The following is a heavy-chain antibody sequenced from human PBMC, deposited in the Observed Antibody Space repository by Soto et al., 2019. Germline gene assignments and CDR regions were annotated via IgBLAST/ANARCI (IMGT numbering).Heavy chain of an antibody. CDR1: GGSISSSSYY. CDR2: IYYSGST. V-gene: IGHV4-39*01. Sequence: SETLSLTCTVSGGSISSSSYYWGWIRQPPGKGLEWIGSIYYSGSTYYNPSLKSRVTISVDTSKNQFSLKLSSVTAADTAVYYCARHAQQKWFGEFGDYYYYDMDVWGKGTTVTGSS. J-gene: IGHJ6*03. D-gene: IGHD3-10*01. CDR3: ARHAQQKWFGEFGDYYYYDMDV.